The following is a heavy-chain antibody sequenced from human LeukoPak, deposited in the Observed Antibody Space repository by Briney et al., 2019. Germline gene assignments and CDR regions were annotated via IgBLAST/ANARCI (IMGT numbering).Heavy chain of an antibody. CDR3: ARASPSYDFWSGYYHYYHMDV. Sequence: PGGSLRLSCTASGFTFSNYAMGWVRQAPGKGLAWVSVSGSGGSPFYADSVKGRFTISRDNAKNSLYLQMNSLRAEDTAVYYCARASPSYDFWSGYYHYYHMDVWGKGTTVTVSS. CDR2: SGSGGSPF. CDR1: GFTFSNYA. J-gene: IGHJ6*03. D-gene: IGHD3-3*01. V-gene: IGHV3-21*01.